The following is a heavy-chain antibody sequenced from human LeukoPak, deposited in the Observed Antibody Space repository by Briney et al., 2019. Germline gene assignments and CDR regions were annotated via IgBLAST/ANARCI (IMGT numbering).Heavy chain of an antibody. D-gene: IGHD3-22*01. J-gene: IGHJ4*02. Sequence: GGSLRLSCAAAGFTFSNYGMSCVRQAPGKGPEWVSAISGGSDSTFYADSVKGRFAISRDNSKNTLYMQMNSLRVEDTAVYYCAKRGDSSGYYDYWGQGTLVTVSS. CDR1: GFTFSNYG. CDR3: AKRGDSSGYYDY. V-gene: IGHV3-23*01. CDR2: ISGGSDST.